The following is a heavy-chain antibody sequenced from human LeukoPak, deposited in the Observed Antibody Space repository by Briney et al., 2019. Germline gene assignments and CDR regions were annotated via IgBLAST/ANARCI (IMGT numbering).Heavy chain of an antibody. D-gene: IGHD4-17*01. CDR2: IIPIFGTA. V-gene: IGHV1-69*05. Sequence: AVKVSCKASGGTFSSYAISWVRQAPGQGLEWMGGIIPIFGTANYAQKFQGRVTITTDESTSTAYMELSSLRSEGTAVYYCTLNDYGDYGENYWGQETLVTVSS. J-gene: IGHJ4*02. CDR3: TLNDYGDYGENY. CDR1: GGTFSSYA.